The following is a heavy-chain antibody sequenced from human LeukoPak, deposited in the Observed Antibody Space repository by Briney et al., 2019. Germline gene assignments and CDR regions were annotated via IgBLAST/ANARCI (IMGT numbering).Heavy chain of an antibody. V-gene: IGHV4-59*01. CDR1: GGSISSYY. CDR3: AKHSGSYPRGYYGMDV. Sequence: SETLSLTCTVSGGSISSYYWSWIRQPPGKGLEWIGYIYYSGSTSYNPSLKSRVTISVDTSKNQFSLKLSSVTAADTAVYYCAKHSGSYPRGYYGMDVWGQGTTVTVSS. D-gene: IGHD1-26*01. CDR2: IYYSGST. J-gene: IGHJ6*02.